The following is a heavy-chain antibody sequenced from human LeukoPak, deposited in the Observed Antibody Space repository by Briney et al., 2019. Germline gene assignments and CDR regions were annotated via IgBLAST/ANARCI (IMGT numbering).Heavy chain of an antibody. CDR3: ARDKIIDDAWDY. J-gene: IGHJ4*02. V-gene: IGHV3-33*01. D-gene: IGHD2/OR15-2a*01. CDR1: GFTFSSYG. Sequence: GGSLRLSCAASGFTFSSYGMHWVRQAPGKGLEWVAVIWYDGSNKYYADSVKGRFTISRDNSKNTLYLQMNSLRAEDTAVYYCARDKIIDDAWDYWGQGTLVTVSS. CDR2: IWYDGSNK.